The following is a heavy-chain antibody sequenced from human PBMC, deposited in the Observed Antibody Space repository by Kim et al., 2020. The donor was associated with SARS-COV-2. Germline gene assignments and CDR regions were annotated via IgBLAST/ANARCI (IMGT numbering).Heavy chain of an antibody. Sequence: SETLSLTCTVSGGSISSSSYYWGWIRQPPGKGLEWIGSIYYSGSTYYNPSLKSRVTISVDTSKNQFSLKLSSVTAADTAVYYCARDKANRGWFDPWGQGTLVTVSS. CDR3: ARDKANRGWFDP. CDR1: GGSISSSSYY. D-gene: IGHD3-16*01. V-gene: IGHV4-39*07. J-gene: IGHJ5*02. CDR2: IYYSGST.